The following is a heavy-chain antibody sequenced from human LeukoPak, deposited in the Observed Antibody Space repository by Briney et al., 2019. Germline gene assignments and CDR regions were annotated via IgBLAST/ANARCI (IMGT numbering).Heavy chain of an antibody. CDR3: ATKQWLAPPPDS. Sequence: GGSLRLSCAASGFTFSKYWMLWVRQAPGKGLESVSRINTDGTVTTYADSVKGRFTVSIDNADNTMFLQMNSVRDEDTAVYYCATKQWLAPPPDSWGQGTPVTVSS. V-gene: IGHV3-74*01. D-gene: IGHD6-19*01. CDR1: GFTFSKYW. J-gene: IGHJ4*02. CDR2: INTDGTVT.